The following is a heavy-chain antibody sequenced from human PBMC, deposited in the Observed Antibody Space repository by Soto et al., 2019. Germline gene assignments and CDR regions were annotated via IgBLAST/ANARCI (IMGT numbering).Heavy chain of an antibody. J-gene: IGHJ5*02. CDR1: GFTFSSYG. CDR3: AKDPDQDIVVVPAAISGDP. CDR2: ISYDGSNK. D-gene: IGHD2-2*01. Sequence: QVQLVESGGGVVQPGRSLRLSCAASGFTFSSYGMHWVRQAPGKGLEWVAVISYDGSNKYYADSVKGRFTISRDNSKNTLYLQMNSLRAEDTAVYYCAKDPDQDIVVVPAAISGDPWGQGTLVTVSS. V-gene: IGHV3-30*18.